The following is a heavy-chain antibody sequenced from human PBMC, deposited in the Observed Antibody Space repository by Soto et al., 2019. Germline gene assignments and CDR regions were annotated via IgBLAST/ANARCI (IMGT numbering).Heavy chain of an antibody. D-gene: IGHD4-17*01. V-gene: IGHV3-23*01. J-gene: IGHJ5*01. CDR1: GLTFSNYA. Sequence: EVQLLESGGGLVQPGGSLRLSCAASGLTFSNYAMSWVRQAPGKGLEWVSAISGSGGGTSYADSVKGRFTISRDNSKNTLYLQMNSMRATDTAVYYCGKAVGNTVVYRVIDSWGQGSLVTVSS. CDR2: ISGSGGGT. CDR3: GKAVGNTVVYRVIDS.